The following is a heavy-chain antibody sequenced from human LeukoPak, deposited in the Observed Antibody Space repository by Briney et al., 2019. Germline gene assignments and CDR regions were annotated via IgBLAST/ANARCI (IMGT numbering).Heavy chain of an antibody. J-gene: IGHJ5*02. V-gene: IGHV4-59*08. CDR2: IYHTGDI. CDR3: AKGTRELPS. D-gene: IGHD1-7*01. CDR1: GDSITSSY. Sequence: PSETLSLTCSVSGDSITSSYWTWIRQPPGKGLESIGYIYHTGDINYNPSLNSRVTMSLDTSKNQFFLKVTSVTAADTAVYYCAKGTRELPSWGQGTLVTVSS.